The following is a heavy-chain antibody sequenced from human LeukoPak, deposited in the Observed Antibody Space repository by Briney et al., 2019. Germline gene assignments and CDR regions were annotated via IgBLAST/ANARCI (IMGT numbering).Heavy chain of an antibody. Sequence: SETLSLTCTVSGGSISSYYWSWIRQPPGRGLEGIGYIYYSGSTNYNPSLKSRVTISVDTSKNQFSLKLSSVTAADTAVYYCARGTVAATLGYYYMDVWGKGTTVTVSS. V-gene: IGHV4-59*01. D-gene: IGHD2-15*01. CDR3: ARGTVAATLGYYYMDV. J-gene: IGHJ6*03. CDR2: IYYSGST. CDR1: GGSISSYY.